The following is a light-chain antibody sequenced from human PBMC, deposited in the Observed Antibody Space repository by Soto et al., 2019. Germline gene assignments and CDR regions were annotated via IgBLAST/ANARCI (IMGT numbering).Light chain of an antibody. CDR3: QQRSNWPYT. V-gene: IGKV3-11*01. CDR1: QSISNS. J-gene: IGKJ2*01. CDR2: DTS. Sequence: EIVLTQSPATLSLSPGERATLSCRASQSISNSLAWFQQKPGQAPRLLIYDTSHRATGIPARFSGSGSGTDFTLTISSLETEDFAVYFCQQRSNWPYTFGQGTNLEIK.